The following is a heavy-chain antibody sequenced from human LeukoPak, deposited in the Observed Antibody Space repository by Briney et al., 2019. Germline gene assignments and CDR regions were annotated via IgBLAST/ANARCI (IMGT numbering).Heavy chain of an antibody. CDR1: GFTFTSYA. Sequence: GGSLRLSCAASGFTFTSYALDWVRQAPGKGLEWISVISGGGDSTHYAASVKGRFTISRDNSKNTVYLQMNSLRVENTAVYYCARDEYKADAYWGQGTLVTVSS. CDR2: ISGGGDST. V-gene: IGHV3-23*01. J-gene: IGHJ4*02. D-gene: IGHD2/OR15-2a*01. CDR3: ARDEYKADAY.